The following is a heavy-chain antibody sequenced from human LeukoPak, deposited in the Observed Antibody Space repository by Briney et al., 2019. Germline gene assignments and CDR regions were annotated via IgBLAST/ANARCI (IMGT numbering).Heavy chain of an antibody. Sequence: SETLSLTCTVSGGSISSYYWSWIRQPPGKGLEWIGYIYYSGSTNYNPSLKSRVTISVDTSKNQFSLKLSSVTAADTAVYYCARPHSGYDWYFDYWGQGTLVTVSS. J-gene: IGHJ4*02. CDR1: GGSISSYY. CDR2: IYYSGST. CDR3: ARPHSGYDWYFDY. D-gene: IGHD5-12*01. V-gene: IGHV4-59*08.